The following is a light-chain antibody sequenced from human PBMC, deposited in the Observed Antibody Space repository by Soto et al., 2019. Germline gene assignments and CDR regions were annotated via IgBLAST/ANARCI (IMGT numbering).Light chain of an antibody. Sequence: EIVLTQSPGTLSLSPGDTATLSCRASQTISSNFLSWYQQKPGQAPRLLIYTVSTRATGVTDRFSGSGSGTDFTLTLTSLATDDFAVYYCQQCGISPWTFGQGTKVEIK. CDR1: QTISSNF. CDR2: TVS. CDR3: QQCGISPWT. J-gene: IGKJ1*01. V-gene: IGKV3-20*01.